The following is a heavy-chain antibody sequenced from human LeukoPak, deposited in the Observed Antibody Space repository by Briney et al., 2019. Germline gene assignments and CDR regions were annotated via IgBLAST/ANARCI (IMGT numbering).Heavy chain of an antibody. CDR2: ISWDGGST. J-gene: IGHJ4*02. Sequence: PGGSLRLSCAASGFTFDDYTMHWVRQAPGKGLEWVSLISWDGGSTYYADSVKGRFTISRDNSKNSLYLQMNSLRAEETASYYCAKGLDYWGQGTLVTVSS. CDR3: AKGLDY. V-gene: IGHV3-43*01. CDR1: GFTFDDYT.